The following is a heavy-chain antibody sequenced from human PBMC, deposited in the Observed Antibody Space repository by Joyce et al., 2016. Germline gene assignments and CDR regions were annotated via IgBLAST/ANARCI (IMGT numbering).Heavy chain of an antibody. CDR3: ARAVAASGGYYFDS. V-gene: IGHV1-46*01. CDR2: VNPVGGST. Sequence: QVQLVQSGADVKKPGASVKVSCKASGYTFTTYYIHWLRQAPGQGLEWMGIVNPVGGSTTYAQRFQGRVTLTTDTSTSTVYMELSSLSSDDTALYYCARAVAASGGYYFDSWGQGTLVTVSS. D-gene: IGHD6-13*01. J-gene: IGHJ4*02. CDR1: GYTFTTYY.